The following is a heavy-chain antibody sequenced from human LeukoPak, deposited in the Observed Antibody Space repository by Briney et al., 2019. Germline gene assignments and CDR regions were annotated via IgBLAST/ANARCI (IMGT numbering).Heavy chain of an antibody. V-gene: IGHV3-9*01. CDR1: GFTFDDYA. Sequence: PGGSLRLSCAASGFTFDDYAMHWVRQAPGKGLEWVSGISWNSGSIGHADSVKGRFTVSRDNAKNSLYLQMNSLRAEDTALYYCAKVWMEGASGGLYFDYWGQGTLVTVSS. CDR2: ISWNSGSI. CDR3: AKVWMEGASGGLYFDY. J-gene: IGHJ4*02. D-gene: IGHD1-26*01.